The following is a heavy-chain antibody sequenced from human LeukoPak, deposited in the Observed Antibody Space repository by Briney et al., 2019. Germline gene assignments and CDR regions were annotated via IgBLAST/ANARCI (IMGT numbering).Heavy chain of an antibody. CDR1: GGSFSGYY. Sequence: SETLSLICAVYGGSFSGYYWSWIRQPPGKGLEWIGEINHSGSTNYNPSLKSRVTISVDTSKNQFSLKLSSVTAADTAVYYCARGVYYYGSGSYSLYYYGMDVWGQGTTVTVSS. CDR3: ARGVYYYGSGSYSLYYYGMDV. V-gene: IGHV4-34*01. J-gene: IGHJ6*02. D-gene: IGHD3-10*01. CDR2: INHSGST.